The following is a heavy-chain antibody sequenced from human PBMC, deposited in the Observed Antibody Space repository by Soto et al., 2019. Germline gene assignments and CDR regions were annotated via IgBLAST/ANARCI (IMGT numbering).Heavy chain of an antibody. J-gene: IGHJ4*02. D-gene: IGHD5-18*01. CDR1: GYTFTSYY. Sequence: GASVKVSCKASGYTFTSYYMHWVRQAPGQGLEWMGIINPSGGSTNYAQKFQGRVTITADKSTSTAYMELSSLRSEDTAVYYCARIGFSRSWGQGTLVTVSS. CDR3: ARIGFSRS. V-gene: IGHV1-46*01. CDR2: INPSGGST.